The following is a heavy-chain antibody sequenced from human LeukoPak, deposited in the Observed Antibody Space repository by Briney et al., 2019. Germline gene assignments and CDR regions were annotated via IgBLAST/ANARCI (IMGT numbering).Heavy chain of an antibody. Sequence: GGSLRLSCAASGFTFSSYAMHWVRQAPGKGLEWVAVISYDGSNKSYADSVKGRFTISRDNAKNSLYLQMNSLKPEDTAVYYCARVAEAAAFDSWGQGTLVTVSS. D-gene: IGHD6-13*01. CDR3: ARVAEAAAFDS. CDR2: ISYDGSNK. V-gene: IGHV3-30*04. J-gene: IGHJ4*02. CDR1: GFTFSSYA.